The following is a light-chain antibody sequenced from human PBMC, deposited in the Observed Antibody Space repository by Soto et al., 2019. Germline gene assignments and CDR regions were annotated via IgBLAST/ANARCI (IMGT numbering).Light chain of an antibody. CDR1: SSNIGAGYD. J-gene: IGLJ3*02. CDR3: QSYDSSLSGVV. V-gene: IGLV1-40*01. Sequence: QSVLTQPPSVSGAPGQRVTISCTGSSSNIGAGYDVHWYQQLPGTAPKLLIYGNSNRPSGVPDRFSGSKSGTSASLAITGLLAEEEADYYCQSYDSSLSGVVFGGGTKLTVL. CDR2: GNS.